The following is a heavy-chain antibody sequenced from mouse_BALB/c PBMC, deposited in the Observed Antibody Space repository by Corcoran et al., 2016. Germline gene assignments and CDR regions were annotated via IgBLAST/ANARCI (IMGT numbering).Heavy chain of an antibody. CDR3: ARSELLRLPWLAY. D-gene: IGHD1-2*01. CDR1: GYTFISYW. Sequence: QVQLQQSGAELMKPGASVKISCKATGYTFISYWIEWVKQRPGHGLEWIGEILPGSGSTNYNEKFKGTATFTADTSSNTAYMQLSSLPSDDSAVYYCARSELLRLPWLAYWGEGTLVTVSA. V-gene: IGHV1-9*01. J-gene: IGHJ3*01. CDR2: ILPGSGST.